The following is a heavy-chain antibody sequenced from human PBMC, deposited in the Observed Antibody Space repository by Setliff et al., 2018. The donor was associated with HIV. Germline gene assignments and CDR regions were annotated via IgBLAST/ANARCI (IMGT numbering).Heavy chain of an antibody. V-gene: IGHV4-59*01. J-gene: IGHJ6*03. CDR3: ARSPPTPFWSGYTYYYYMDV. CDR1: GGSISSYY. Sequence: ETLSLTCTVAGGSISSYYWSWIRQPPGKGLEWIGYIYYSGSTNYNPSLKSRVTISVDTSKNQFSLKLNSVTAADTAVYYCARSPPTPFWSGYTYYYYMDVWGKGTTVTVSS. D-gene: IGHD3-3*01. CDR2: IYYSGST.